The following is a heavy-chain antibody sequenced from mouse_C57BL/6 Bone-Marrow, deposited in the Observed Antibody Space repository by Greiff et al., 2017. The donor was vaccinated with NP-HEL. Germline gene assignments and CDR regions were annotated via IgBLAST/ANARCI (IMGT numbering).Heavy chain of an antibody. CDR2: IDPSDGYT. Sequence: QVQLQQPGAELVKPGASVKLSCKASGYTFTGYWMQWVKQRPGRGLGWIGEIDPSDGYTNYNQKFKGKATLTVDTSSSTAYIQLSSLTSADSAGYYCARNFGSSYGYFDVWGTGTTVTVAS. V-gene: IGHV1-50*01. CDR3: ARNFGSSYGYFDV. CDR1: GYTFTGYW. J-gene: IGHJ1*03. D-gene: IGHD1-1*01.